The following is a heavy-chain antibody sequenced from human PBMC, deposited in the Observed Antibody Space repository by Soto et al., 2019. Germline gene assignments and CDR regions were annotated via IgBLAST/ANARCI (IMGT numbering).Heavy chain of an antibody. CDR1: GFAFSNYE. CDR2: ISLSGSTI. V-gene: IGHV3-48*03. CDR3: ARESFSASPNFFDY. Sequence: GSLRLSCAASGFAFSNYEMNWVRQAPGKGLEWVSYISLSGSTIYYADSVKGRFTISRDDAKNSLYLQMDSLRADDTAVYYCARESFSASPNFFDYWGQGTLVTV. J-gene: IGHJ4*02. D-gene: IGHD3-3*02.